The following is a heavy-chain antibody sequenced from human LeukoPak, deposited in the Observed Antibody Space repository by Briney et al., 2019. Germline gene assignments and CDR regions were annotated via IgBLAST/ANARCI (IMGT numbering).Heavy chain of an antibody. J-gene: IGHJ4*02. V-gene: IGHV3-21*01. CDR2: ISSNSSYI. CDR1: GFTFSSYS. D-gene: IGHD1-26*01. Sequence: GGSLRLSCAASGFTFSSYSMNWVRQAPGKGLEWVSSISSNSSYIYYADSVKGRFTIFKDNAKNSMYLQMNSLRAEDTAVYYCARARGATRRYYFDYWGQGPLVTVSS. CDR3: ARARGATRRYYFDY.